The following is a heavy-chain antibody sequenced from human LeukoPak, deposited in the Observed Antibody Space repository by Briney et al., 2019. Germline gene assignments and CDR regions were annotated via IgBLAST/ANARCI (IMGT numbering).Heavy chain of an antibody. V-gene: IGHV4-38-2*01. CDR2: IYHSGST. Sequence: SETLSLTCAVSGYSISSGYYWGWIRQPPGKGLEWIGSIYHSGSTYCNPSLKSRVTISVDTSKNQFSLKLSSVTAADTAVYYCARVEYCSSTSCFMEIDYWGQGTLVTVSS. J-gene: IGHJ4*02. CDR1: GYSISSGYY. D-gene: IGHD2-2*01. CDR3: ARVEYCSSTSCFMEIDY.